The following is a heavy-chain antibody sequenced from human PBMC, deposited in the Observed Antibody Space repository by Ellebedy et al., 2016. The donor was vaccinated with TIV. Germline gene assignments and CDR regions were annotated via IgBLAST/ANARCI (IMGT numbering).Heavy chain of an antibody. D-gene: IGHD1-26*01. J-gene: IGHJ5*02. V-gene: IGHV1-46*01. CDR3: ARDLVGATESMGNWFDP. Sequence: ASVKVSXXASGYTFTNYYMHWVRQAPGHGLEWMGIINSRGGSTNYAQKFQGRVTMTTDTSTSTAYMELRSLRSDDTAIYYCARDLVGATESMGNWFDPWGQGTLVTVSS. CDR2: INSRGGST. CDR1: GYTFTNYY.